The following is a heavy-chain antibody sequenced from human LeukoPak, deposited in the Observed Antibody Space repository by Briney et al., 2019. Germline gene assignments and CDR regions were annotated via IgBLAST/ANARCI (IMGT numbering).Heavy chain of an antibody. Sequence: GESLETSCKGSGYSFTSYWIGWVRQMPGKGLEWMGIIYPGDSDIRYSPSFEGQVTISADKSITTAYLQWSSLKASDTAMYYCARPGVKYSDYGSDAFDIWGQGTMVTVSS. CDR2: IYPGDSDI. D-gene: IGHD5-12*01. CDR1: GYSFTSYW. CDR3: ARPGVKYSDYGSDAFDI. J-gene: IGHJ3*02. V-gene: IGHV5-51*01.